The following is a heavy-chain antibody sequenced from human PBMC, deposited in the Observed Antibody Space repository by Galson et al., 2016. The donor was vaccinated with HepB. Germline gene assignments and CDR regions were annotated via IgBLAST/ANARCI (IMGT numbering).Heavy chain of an antibody. D-gene: IGHD6-13*01. J-gene: IGHJ3*02. CDR1: GYTFTSYG. CDR2: ISAYNGNT. Sequence: SVKVSCKASGYTFTSYGISWVRQAPGQGLEWMGWISAYNGNTNDAQKLQGRVTMTTDTSTSTAYMELRSLRSDDPAVYYCARNGYSNNWYYTFDIWGQGTKVTVSS. V-gene: IGHV1-18*01. CDR3: ARNGYSNNWYYTFDI.